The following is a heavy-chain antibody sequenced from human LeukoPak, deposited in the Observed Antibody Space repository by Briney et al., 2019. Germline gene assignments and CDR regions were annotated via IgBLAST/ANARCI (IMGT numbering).Heavy chain of an antibody. D-gene: IGHD1-1*01. Sequence: GGSLRLSCATSGFTFSSYWMSWVRQAPGKGLEWVANIIQDGSEKYYVDSVKGRFTISRDNAKNSPYLQMNSLRAEDTAQYYCARLDTGRSDFWGQGTLVTVSS. J-gene: IGHJ4*02. V-gene: IGHV3-7*01. CDR3: ARLDTGRSDF. CDR1: GFTFSSYW. CDR2: IIQDGSEK.